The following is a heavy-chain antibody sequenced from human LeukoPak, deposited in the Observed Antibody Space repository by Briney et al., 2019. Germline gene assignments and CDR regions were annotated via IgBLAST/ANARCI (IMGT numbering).Heavy chain of an antibody. CDR3: ARNDAKMVTVDY. V-gene: IGHV4-39*02. D-gene: IGHD2-21*02. Sequence: SETLSLTCTVSGVSITSSSYYWGWIRQPPGKGPEWIGSIHYGANTYRNPSLKSRVTISMDTSKNHFSPSLSSVTAADTAVYYCARNDAKMVTVDYWGQGTLVTVSS. CDR2: IHYGANT. J-gene: IGHJ4*02. CDR1: GVSITSSSYY.